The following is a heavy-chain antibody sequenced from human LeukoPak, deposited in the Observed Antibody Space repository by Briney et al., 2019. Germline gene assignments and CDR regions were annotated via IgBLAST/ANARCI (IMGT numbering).Heavy chain of an antibody. CDR3: ARSQGSTYNPRSGFDY. CDR1: GFSFNMFP. D-gene: IGHD1-14*01. CDR2: ISYDGNNK. J-gene: IGHJ4*02. Sequence: GGSLRLSCAASGFSFNMFPMHWVRQAPGKGLECVAVISYDGNNKYYADSVNGRFTISRDNSKNTLFLQMNSLRPEDTAVYYCARSQGSTYNPRSGFDYWGQGTLVTVSS. V-gene: IGHV3-30*04.